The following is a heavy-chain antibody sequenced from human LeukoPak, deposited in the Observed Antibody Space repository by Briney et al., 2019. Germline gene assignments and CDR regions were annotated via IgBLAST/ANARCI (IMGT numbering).Heavy chain of an antibody. CDR1: GFTFSSYW. J-gene: IGHJ4*02. CDR3: ARVVWFGELSY. Sequence: PGGSLRLSCAASGFTFSSYWMGWVRQAPGKGLEWVANIKQDGSEKYYVDSVEGRFTISRDNAKNSLYLQMNSLRAEDTAVYYCARVVWFGELSYWGQGTLVTVSS. D-gene: IGHD3-10*01. CDR2: IKQDGSEK. V-gene: IGHV3-7*01.